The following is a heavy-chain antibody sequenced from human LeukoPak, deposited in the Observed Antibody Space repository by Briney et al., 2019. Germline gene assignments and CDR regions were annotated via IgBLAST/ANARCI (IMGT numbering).Heavy chain of an antibody. CDR1: GGSFSDYS. D-gene: IGHD6-6*01. V-gene: IGHV4-34*01. J-gene: IGHJ4*02. CDR2: INHSGST. CDR3: ARVSSAYYFDY. Sequence: SETLSLTCAVYGGSFSDYSWTWIRQPPGKGLEWIGEINHSGSTNYNPSLKSRVTISVDTSKNQFSLKLSSVTAADTAVYYCARVSSAYYFDYWGQGTLVTVSS.